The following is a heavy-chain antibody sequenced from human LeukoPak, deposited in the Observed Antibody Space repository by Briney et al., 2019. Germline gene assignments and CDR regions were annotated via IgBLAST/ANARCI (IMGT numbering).Heavy chain of an antibody. CDR1: GFTFSSCS. CDR3: ARDPIAYYYDSSGYPNLNWFDP. V-gene: IGHV3-48*01. CDR2: ISSSITI. D-gene: IGHD3-22*01. Sequence: GGSLRLSCAASGFTFSSCSMNWVLQAPGKGLEWVSYISSSITIYYADSVKGRFTISRDNAKNSLYLQMNSLRAEDTAVYYCARDPIAYYYDSSGYPNLNWFDPLGQGPLVTVSS. J-gene: IGHJ5*02.